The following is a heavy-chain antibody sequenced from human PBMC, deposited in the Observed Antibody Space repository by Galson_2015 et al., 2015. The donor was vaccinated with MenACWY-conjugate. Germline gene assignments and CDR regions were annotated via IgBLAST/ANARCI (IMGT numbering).Heavy chain of an antibody. CDR1: GFTFSSYG. CDR2: ISSSASSI. V-gene: IGHV3-48*03. D-gene: IGHD2-21*02. CDR3: VRDRTADTPLLRPGY. Sequence: SLRLSCAASGFTFSSYGMNWVRQAPGKGLEWVSHISSSASSIFYADSVKGRFTISRDDAKNSLYLQMNSLRVEDTAVYYCVRDRTADTPLLRPGYWGKGTLVTVSS. J-gene: IGHJ4*02.